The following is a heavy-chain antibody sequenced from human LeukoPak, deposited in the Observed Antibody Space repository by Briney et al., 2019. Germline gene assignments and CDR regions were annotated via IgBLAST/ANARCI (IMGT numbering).Heavy chain of an antibody. D-gene: IGHD3-10*02. V-gene: IGHV1-2*06. Sequence: SVKVSCKASGYTFTGYYMHWVRQAPGQGLEWMGRVNPNSGGTNYAQKFQGRVTMTRDTSINTAYMELSSLRSGDTAVYYCAIIMLENAFDIWGQGTMVIVSS. CDR2: VNPNSGGT. J-gene: IGHJ3*02. CDR3: AIIMLENAFDI. CDR1: GYTFTGYY.